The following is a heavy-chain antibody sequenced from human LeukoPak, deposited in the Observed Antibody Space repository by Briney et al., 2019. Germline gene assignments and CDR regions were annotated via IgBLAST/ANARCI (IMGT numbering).Heavy chain of an antibody. Sequence: GGSLRLSCTASGFTFSGYSMNWIRQAPGKGLEWVSSFGTRSTSIYHAGSVRGRFAISRDNAKNSLYLQMNSLRAEDTALYYCAREVSEGFDFWGQGTLVTVSS. J-gene: IGHJ4*02. CDR3: AREVSEGFDF. V-gene: IGHV3-21*01. CDR1: GFTFSGYS. D-gene: IGHD3-22*01. CDR2: FGTRSTSI.